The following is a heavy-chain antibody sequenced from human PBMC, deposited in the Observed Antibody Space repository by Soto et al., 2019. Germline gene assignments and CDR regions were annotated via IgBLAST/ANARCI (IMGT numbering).Heavy chain of an antibody. D-gene: IGHD6-13*01. CDR2: IKKDGYEK. J-gene: IGHJ6*03. V-gene: IGHV3-7*01. CDR3: ARAAGYSSSWKYHMDV. Sequence: EVQLVESGGGLVQPGGSLRLSCAASGFTLNDYSVSWVRQAPGKGLEWVANIKKDGYEKYYADSVKGRFTISRDNAKNSLYLQMNSLRAEDTAMYYCARAAGYSSSWKYHMDVWGKGTTVSVSS. CDR1: GFTLNDYS.